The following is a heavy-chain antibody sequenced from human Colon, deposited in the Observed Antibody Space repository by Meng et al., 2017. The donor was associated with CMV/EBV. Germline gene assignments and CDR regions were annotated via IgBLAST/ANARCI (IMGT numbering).Heavy chain of an antibody. Sequence: GSISSGDYYWSWIRQSPGKGLEWLGYISHSGNTYYNPSLKSRITISVDTSKNQFSLSLRFGTVADTAVYYCARVVGGSHRRHYYLDYWGQGTLVTVSS. J-gene: IGHJ4*02. V-gene: IGHV4-30-4*01. CDR2: ISHSGNT. CDR1: GSISSGDYY. CDR3: ARVVGGSHRRHYYLDY. D-gene: IGHD1-26*01.